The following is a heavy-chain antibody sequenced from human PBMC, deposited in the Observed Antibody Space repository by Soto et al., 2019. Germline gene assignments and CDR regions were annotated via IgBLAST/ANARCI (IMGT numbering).Heavy chain of an antibody. D-gene: IGHD2-21*02. CDR2: IGPGGGVM. CDR3: ASDEMGDRDFDY. V-gene: IGHV3-48*01. Sequence: GSLRLSCAVSGFRFSDCDMNRVRQAPGKGLEWISYIGPGGGVMNYADSVRGRFTISRDDAKNSLYLQMDGLRAEDTAVYYCASDEMGDRDFDYWGQGTLVTVSS. CDR1: GFRFSDCD. J-gene: IGHJ4*02.